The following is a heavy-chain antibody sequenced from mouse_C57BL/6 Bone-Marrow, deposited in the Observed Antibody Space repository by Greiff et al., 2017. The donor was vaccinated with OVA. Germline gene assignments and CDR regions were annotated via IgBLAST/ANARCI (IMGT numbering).Heavy chain of an antibody. D-gene: IGHD2-1*01. CDR1: GYTFTEYT. Sequence: VKVVESGAELVKPGASVKLSCKASGYTFTEYTIPWVKQRPGRGLGWIGWFYPGGGSIKYNEKFKDKATLTADKSSSTVYMELSRLTSEDSAVYFCARHGVYFWYFDVWGTGTTVTVSS. CDR3: ARHGVYFWYFDV. V-gene: IGHV1-62-2*01. CDR2: FYPGGGSI. J-gene: IGHJ1*03.